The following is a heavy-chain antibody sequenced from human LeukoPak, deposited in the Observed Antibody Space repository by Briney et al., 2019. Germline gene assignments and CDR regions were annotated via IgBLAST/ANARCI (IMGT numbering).Heavy chain of an antibody. Sequence: GGSLRLSCAASGFTFSSYGMHWVRQAPGKGLEWVAVIWYDGSNKYYADSVKGRFTISRDNSKNTLYLQMNSLRAEDTAVYYCARESFCSGGSCYEGFDYWGQGTLVTVSS. D-gene: IGHD2-15*01. V-gene: IGHV3-33*08. CDR1: GFTFSSYG. CDR2: IWYDGSNK. CDR3: ARESFCSGGSCYEGFDY. J-gene: IGHJ4*02.